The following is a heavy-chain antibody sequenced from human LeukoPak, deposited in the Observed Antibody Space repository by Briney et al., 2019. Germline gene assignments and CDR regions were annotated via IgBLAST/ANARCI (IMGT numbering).Heavy chain of an antibody. D-gene: IGHD2-15*01. V-gene: IGHV3-23*01. CDR1: GFTFNTYA. J-gene: IGHJ4*02. CDR3: AKLTHSDGTNSFDY. Sequence: GGSLRLSCAASGFTFNTYAMTWVRQAPGKGLEWVSTINTIGTNTFYADSVKGRFTISGDNSRYTSYLQMNDLRAEHTAVYYCAKLTHSDGTNSFDYWGQGTLVTVSS. CDR2: INTIGTNT.